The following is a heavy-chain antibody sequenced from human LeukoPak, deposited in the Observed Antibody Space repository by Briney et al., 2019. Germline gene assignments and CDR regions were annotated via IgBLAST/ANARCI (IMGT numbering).Heavy chain of an antibody. J-gene: IGHJ4*02. CDR1: GYTFTSYG. V-gene: IGHV1-18*01. D-gene: IGHD6-13*01. CDR3: ARGSSSWTEY. Sequence: GASVKVSCKASGYTFTSYGISWVRQAPGQGLEWMGWISAYNGNTNYAQTLQGRVNMTTDTSTRTAYMELRSLRSDDTDVYYCARGSSSWTEYWGQGTLVNGSS. CDR2: ISAYNGNT.